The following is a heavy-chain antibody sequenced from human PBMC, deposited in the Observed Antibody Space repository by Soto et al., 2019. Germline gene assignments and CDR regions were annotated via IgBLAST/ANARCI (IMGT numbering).Heavy chain of an antibody. CDR2: ISAYNGNT. J-gene: IGHJ4*02. V-gene: IGHV1-18*01. CDR3: AKSVLATVGTYFVH. D-gene: IGHD6-13*01. CDR1: GYTFTSYG. Sequence: ASVKVSCKASGYTFTSYGITWVRQAPGQGLEWMGWISAYNGNTNYAQKLQGRVTMTTDTSTSTAYMELRSLRPDDAAVYFCAKSVLATVGTYFVHWGQGTVVTVSS.